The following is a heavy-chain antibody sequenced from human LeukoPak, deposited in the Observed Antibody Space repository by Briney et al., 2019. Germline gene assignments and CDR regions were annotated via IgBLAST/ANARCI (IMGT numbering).Heavy chain of an antibody. V-gene: IGHV4-34*01. CDR3: ARGYRAPQTFYSYHYFDS. CDR1: GGSSSGYY. D-gene: IGHD5-18*01. CDR2: INHFGST. J-gene: IGHJ4*02. Sequence: SETLSLTCAVYGGSSSGYYWNWIRQSPGKGLEWIGEINHFGSTNYNPSLKSRVTISGDTSKNQFSLKVNSVTAADTAVYYCARGYRAPQTFYSYHYFDSWAQGILVTVSS.